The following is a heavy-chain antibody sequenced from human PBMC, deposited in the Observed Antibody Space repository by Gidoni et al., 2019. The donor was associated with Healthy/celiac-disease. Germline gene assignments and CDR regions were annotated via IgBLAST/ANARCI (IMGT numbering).Heavy chain of an antibody. J-gene: IGHJ3*02. CDR3: ARGEITFGGRGVDI. D-gene: IGHD3-16*01. CDR2: INHSGST. CDR1: GGSFSGYY. V-gene: IGHV4-34*01. Sequence: QVQLQQWGAGLLKPSETLSLTCAVYGGSFSGYYWSWIRQPPGKGLEWIGEINHSGSTNYNPSLKSRVTISVDTSKNQFSLKLSSVTAADTAVYYCARGEITFGGRGVDIWGQGTMVTVSS.